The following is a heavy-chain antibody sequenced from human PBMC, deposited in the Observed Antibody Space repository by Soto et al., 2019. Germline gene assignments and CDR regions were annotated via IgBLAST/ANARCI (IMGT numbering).Heavy chain of an antibody. CDR2: ISSSSSYI. CDR3: ARDAREDFVVVPAPNFFDP. D-gene: IGHD2-2*01. CDR1: GFTFSSYS. V-gene: IGHV3-21*01. Sequence: LRLSCAASGFTFSSYSMNWVRQAPGKGLEWVSSISSSSSYIYYADSVKGRFTISRDNAKNSLYLQMNSLRAEDTAVYYCARDAREDFVVVPAPNFFDPWGPGTLVTVSS. J-gene: IGHJ5*02.